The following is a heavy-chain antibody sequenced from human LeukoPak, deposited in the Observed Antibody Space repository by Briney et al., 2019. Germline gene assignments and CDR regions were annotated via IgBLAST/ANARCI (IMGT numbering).Heavy chain of an antibody. D-gene: IGHD3-22*01. J-gene: IGHJ6*02. Sequence: GGSLRLSCAASGFTFSSYGMHWVRQAPGKGLEWVAVISYDGGNKYYADSVKGRFTISRDNSKNTLYLQMNSLRAEDTAVYYCAKDLADYYDSSGYYSTPGGYYYYYGMDVWGQGTTVTVSS. CDR3: AKDLADYYDSSGYYSTPGGYYYYYGMDV. CDR1: GFTFSSYG. V-gene: IGHV3-30*18. CDR2: ISYDGGNK.